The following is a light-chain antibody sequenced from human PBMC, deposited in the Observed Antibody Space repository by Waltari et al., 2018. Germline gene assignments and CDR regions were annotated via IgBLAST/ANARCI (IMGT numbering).Light chain of an antibody. CDR3: SSYTSNNTVI. J-gene: IGLJ2*01. Sequence: QSALTQPASVSGSPGQSITISCTGTSSDVGGYNYVSWYQHHPGKAPKLMIYDVSKRPSGVSNRFSGSKAGNTASLTISGLQAEDEADYYCSSYTSNNTVIFGGGTELTVL. CDR2: DVS. V-gene: IGLV2-14*03. CDR1: SSDVGGYNY.